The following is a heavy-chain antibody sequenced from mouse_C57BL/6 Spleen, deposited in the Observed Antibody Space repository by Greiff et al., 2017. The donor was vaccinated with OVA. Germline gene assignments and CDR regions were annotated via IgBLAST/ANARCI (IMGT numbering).Heavy chain of an antibody. CDR1: GYTFTSYW. CDR2: INPSSGYT. Sequence: QVQLQQSGAELAKPGASVKLSCKASGYTFTSYWMHWVKQRPGQGLEWIGYINPSSGYTKYNQKFKDKATLTADTSSSTAYMQLSSLTYADSAVYYCASSTVGATDYWGQGTTLTVSS. V-gene: IGHV1-7*01. CDR3: ASSTVGATDY. J-gene: IGHJ2*01. D-gene: IGHD1-1*01.